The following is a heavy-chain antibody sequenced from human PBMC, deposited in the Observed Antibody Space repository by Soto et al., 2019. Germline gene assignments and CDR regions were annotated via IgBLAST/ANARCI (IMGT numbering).Heavy chain of an antibody. CDR3: ARDLSGPLDY. Sequence: QVQLVESGGGVVQPGRSLRLSCTASGFTFSNYGMHWVRQAPGKGLECVAVIWYDGSNKYYVDSVKGRFTISRDTSKNTLYVQMNSLRVEDTAVYYCARDLSGPLDYWGQGTLVTVSS. J-gene: IGHJ4*02. V-gene: IGHV3-33*01. CDR1: GFTFSNYG. CDR2: IWYDGSNK.